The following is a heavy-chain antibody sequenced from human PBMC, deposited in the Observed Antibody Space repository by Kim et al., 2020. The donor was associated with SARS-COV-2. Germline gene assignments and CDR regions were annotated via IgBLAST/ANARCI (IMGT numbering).Heavy chain of an antibody. CDR1: GFTFSSYA. CDR3: AKVDVAARQRHPEQREYFQH. J-gene: IGHJ1*01. V-gene: IGHV3-23*01. Sequence: GGSLRLSCAASGFTFSSYAMSWVRQAPGKGLEWVSAISGSGGSTYYADSVKGRFTISRDNSKNTLYLQMNSLRAEDTAVYYCAKVDVAARQRHPEQREYFQHWGQGTLVTVSS. D-gene: IGHD6-6*01. CDR2: ISGSGGST.